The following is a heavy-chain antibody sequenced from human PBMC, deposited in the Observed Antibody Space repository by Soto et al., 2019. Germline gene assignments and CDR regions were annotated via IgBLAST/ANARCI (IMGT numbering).Heavy chain of an antibody. CDR1: GYTFTDYY. Sequence: QVQLVQSGAEVKKPGASVKVSCKASGYTFTDYYIHWVRQAPGPGLEWIGMINPSGGSTDYAQKFRGSVTMTRDTSPGTVYMELSRLRSEDTAVYYCARPPFPGCINAVCYPFDYWGQGTPGTVSS. J-gene: IGHJ4*02. CDR2: INPSGGST. D-gene: IGHD2-8*01. V-gene: IGHV1-46*01. CDR3: ARPPFPGCINAVCYPFDY.